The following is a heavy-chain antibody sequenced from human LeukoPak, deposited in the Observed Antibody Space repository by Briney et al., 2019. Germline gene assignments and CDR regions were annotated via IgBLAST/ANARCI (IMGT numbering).Heavy chain of an antibody. V-gene: IGHV1-3*01. CDR1: GNILTRYT. CDR2: INAGNGNT. Sequence: ASVKVSCKASGNILTRYTINWVRQVPGQRLEWMGWINAGNGNTKYSQKFQGRVTITRDTSASTAYMELSSLRSEDTAVYYCASGPVRYSLAFDYWGQGTLVTVSS. CDR3: ASGPVRYSLAFDY. D-gene: IGHD3-9*01. J-gene: IGHJ4*02.